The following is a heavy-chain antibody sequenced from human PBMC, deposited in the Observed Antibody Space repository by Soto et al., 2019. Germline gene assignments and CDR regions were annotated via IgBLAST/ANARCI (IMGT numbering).Heavy chain of an antibody. D-gene: IGHD3-22*01. Sequence: ASVKVSCKASGYTFTSYAMHWVRQAPGQRLEWMRWINAGNGNTKYSQKIQGRVTITRDTSASTAYMELSSLRSEDTAVYYCASEPLVVASPYYYYGMDVWGQGTTFTVSS. J-gene: IGHJ6*02. CDR3: ASEPLVVASPYYYYGMDV. CDR1: GYTFTSYA. V-gene: IGHV1-3*01. CDR2: INAGNGNT.